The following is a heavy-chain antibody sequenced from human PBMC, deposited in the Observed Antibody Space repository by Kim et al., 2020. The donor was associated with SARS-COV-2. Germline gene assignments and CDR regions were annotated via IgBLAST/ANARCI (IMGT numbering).Heavy chain of an antibody. CDR1: GFTFSSYG. J-gene: IGHJ6*02. D-gene: IGHD3-3*01. CDR3: ARDRVWSGYPTRNYYYYGMDV. V-gene: IGHV3-33*01. CDR2: IWYDGSNK. Sequence: GGSLRLSCAASGFTFSSYGMHWVRQAPGKGLEWVALIWYDGSNKYYADSVKGRFTISRDNSKNTLYLQMNSLRAEDTAVYYCARDRVWSGYPTRNYYYYGMDVWGQGTTVTVSS.